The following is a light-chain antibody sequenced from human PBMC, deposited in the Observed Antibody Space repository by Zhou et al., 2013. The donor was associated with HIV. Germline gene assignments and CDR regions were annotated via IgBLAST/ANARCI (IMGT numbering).Light chain of an antibody. Sequence: EIVLTQSPGTLSLSPGERATLSCRASQSVSSSYLAWYQQRPGQAPRLLIYATSSRATGIPDRFSGSGSGTDFTLTITRLEPEDFAVYHCQQYDGSPWTFGQGTKVDIK. CDR2: ATS. CDR3: QQYDGSPWT. J-gene: IGKJ1*01. CDR1: QSVSSSY. V-gene: IGKV3-20*01.